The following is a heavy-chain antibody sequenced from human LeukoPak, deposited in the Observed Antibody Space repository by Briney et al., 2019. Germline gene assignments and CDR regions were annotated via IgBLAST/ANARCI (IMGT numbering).Heavy chain of an antibody. CDR3: ARGLGTVAAVFDY. CDR1: GFTFNSYA. D-gene: IGHD2-15*01. Sequence: PGGSLRLSCAASGFTFNSYAMTWVRQAPGKGLEWVSVISAGGGSTYYADSVKGRFTISRDNSKNTLYLQMNSLRGEDTAVYYCARGLGTVAAVFDYWGQGTLVTVSS. CDR2: ISAGGGST. V-gene: IGHV3-23*01. J-gene: IGHJ4*02.